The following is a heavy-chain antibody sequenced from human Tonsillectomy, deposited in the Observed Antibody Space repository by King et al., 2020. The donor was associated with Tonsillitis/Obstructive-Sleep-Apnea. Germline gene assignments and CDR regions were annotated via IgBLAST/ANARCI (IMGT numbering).Heavy chain of an antibody. CDR1: EFTVSSYY. J-gene: IGHJ5*02. CDR2: LYSGGST. Sequence: VQLVESGGGLIQPGGSLRLSCAASEFTVSSYYMSWVRQAPGKGLEWVSVLYSGGSTYYADSVKGRFTISRDNSKHTLYLQMNSLRAEDTAVYYCARANLLKNWNSPQVHNWFDPWGQGILVTVSS. D-gene: IGHD1-7*01. V-gene: IGHV3-53*01. CDR3: ARANLLKNWNSPQVHNWFDP.